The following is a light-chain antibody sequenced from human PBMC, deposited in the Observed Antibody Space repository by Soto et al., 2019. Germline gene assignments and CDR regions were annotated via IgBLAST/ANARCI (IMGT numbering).Light chain of an antibody. CDR1: QSVSIN. CDR3: QQYNNWPRT. V-gene: IGKV3-15*01. CDR2: GAS. Sequence: EKVMTQSPATLSVSPGERATLSCRASQSVSINLAWYQQKPGQAPRLLIYGASTRATGIPASFSGSGSGTEFTLTISSLQSEDFAVYYCQQYNNWPRTFGQGTKVEFK. J-gene: IGKJ1*01.